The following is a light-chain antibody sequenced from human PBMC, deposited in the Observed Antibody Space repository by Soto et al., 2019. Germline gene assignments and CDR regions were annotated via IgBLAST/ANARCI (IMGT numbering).Light chain of an antibody. CDR2: GAT. CDR3: QQYNAWPRCT. V-gene: IGKV3-15*01. J-gene: IGKJ2*02. Sequence: MTQSPSTLSASVGDRVTITCRASQSVRSNLAWYQQKPGQAPRLLIFGATTRATGMPARFSGSGSGTEFTLTISSLQSEDLAVYYCQQYNAWPRCTLGQGPKLEIK. CDR1: QSVRSN.